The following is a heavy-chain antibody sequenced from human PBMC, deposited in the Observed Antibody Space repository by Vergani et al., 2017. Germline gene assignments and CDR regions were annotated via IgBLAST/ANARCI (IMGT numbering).Heavy chain of an antibody. V-gene: IGHV3-9*01. CDR1: GFTFDDYA. CDR2: ISWNRGSI. Sequence: EVQLVESGGGLVQPGRSLRLSCAASGFTFDDYAMHWVRQAPGKGLEWVSGISWNRGSIGYADSVEGRFTISRDNAKNSLYLQMNSLRAEDTALYCCAKDASFQHWGQGTLVTVSS. J-gene: IGHJ1*01. CDR3: AKDASFQH.